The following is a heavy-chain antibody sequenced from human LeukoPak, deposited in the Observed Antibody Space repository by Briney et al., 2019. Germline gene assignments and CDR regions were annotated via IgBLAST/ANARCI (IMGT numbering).Heavy chain of an antibody. CDR2: IYYTGST. CDR1: GGSITSYY. Sequence: SETLSLTCTVSGGSITSYYWSWIRQPPGKGLEWIAYIYYTGSTNYNPSLESRVTISVDTSKDQFSLRLSSVTAADSAVYYCARLTVTTAIDYWGQGTLVTVSS. D-gene: IGHD4-17*01. V-gene: IGHV4-59*01. J-gene: IGHJ4*02. CDR3: ARLTVTTAIDY.